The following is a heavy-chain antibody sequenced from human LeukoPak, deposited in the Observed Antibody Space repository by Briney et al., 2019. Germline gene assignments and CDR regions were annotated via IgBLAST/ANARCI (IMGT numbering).Heavy chain of an antibody. D-gene: IGHD3-9*01. CDR3: TTGSDRADFDWLLYADSTYYFDY. CDR2: IKSKTDGGTT. J-gene: IGHJ4*02. V-gene: IGHV3-15*01. CDR1: GFTFSNAW. Sequence: PGGSLRLSCAASGFTFSNAWMSWVRQAPGKGLEWVGRIKSKTDGGTTDYAAPVKGRFTISRDDSKNTLYLQMNSLKTEDTAVYYCTTGSDRADFDWLLYADSTYYFDYWGQGTLVTVSS.